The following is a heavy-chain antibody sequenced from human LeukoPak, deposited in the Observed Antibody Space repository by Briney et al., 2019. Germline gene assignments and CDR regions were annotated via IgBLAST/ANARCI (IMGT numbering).Heavy chain of an antibody. CDR3: ARRRRIAAAGTYFQH. CDR2: INHSGST. J-gene: IGHJ1*01. Sequence: SETLSLTCAVYGGSFSGYYWSRIRQPPGKGLEWIGEINHSGSTNYNPSLKSRVTISVDTSKNQFSLKLSPVTAADTAVYYCARRRRIAAAGTYFQHWGQGTLVTVSS. D-gene: IGHD6-13*01. V-gene: IGHV4-34*01. CDR1: GGSFSGYY.